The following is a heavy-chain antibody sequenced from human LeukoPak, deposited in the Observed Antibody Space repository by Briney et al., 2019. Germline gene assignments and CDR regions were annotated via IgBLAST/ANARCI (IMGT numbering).Heavy chain of an antibody. Sequence: GGSLRLSCEASGFTFDAYAMHWVRQAPGKGLEWVSLINKDGSATYYAGSVKGRFTISRDNSKNSLYLQMNSLRSEDTTLYYCATWAFYHSLGVWGQGTTVTVSS. D-gene: IGHD1-26*01. V-gene: IGHV3-43*02. CDR2: INKDGSAT. CDR1: GFTFDAYA. J-gene: IGHJ6*02. CDR3: ATWAFYHSLGV.